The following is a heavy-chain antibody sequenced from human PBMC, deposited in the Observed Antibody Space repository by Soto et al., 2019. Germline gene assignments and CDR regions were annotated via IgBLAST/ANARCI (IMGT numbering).Heavy chain of an antibody. Sequence: QVQLVQSGAEVKKPGSSVKVSCKASGGTFSSYAISWVRQAPGQGLEWMGGIIPIFGTANYAQKFQGRVTITADESTSTAYMELSSVRTEDTAVYYCAREVNKLGYCSGGSCYQGYYFDYWGQGTLVTVSS. CDR3: AREVNKLGYCSGGSCYQGYYFDY. D-gene: IGHD2-15*01. CDR1: GGTFSSYA. V-gene: IGHV1-69*01. J-gene: IGHJ4*02. CDR2: IIPIFGTA.